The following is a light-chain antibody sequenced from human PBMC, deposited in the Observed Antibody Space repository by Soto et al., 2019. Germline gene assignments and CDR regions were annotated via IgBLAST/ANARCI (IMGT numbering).Light chain of an antibody. J-gene: IGLJ2*01. CDR3: QVWDSSSDHPGVV. V-gene: IGLV3-21*02. CDR1: NIAGKS. Sequence: SYELTQPPSVSVAPGQTARLTCGGNNIAGKSVHWYQQKPGQAPVLVVYNDFDRPSGIPERFSGSKSGDTATLTISGVEAGDEADYSCQVWDSSSDHPGVVFGGGTKLTVL. CDR2: NDF.